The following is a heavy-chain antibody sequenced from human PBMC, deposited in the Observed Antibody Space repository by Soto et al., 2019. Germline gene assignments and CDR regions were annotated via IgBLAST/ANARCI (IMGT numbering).Heavy chain of an antibody. V-gene: IGHV4-59*01. Sequence: SETLSLTCTVSGGSISSYYWSWIRQPPGKGLEWIGYIYYSGSTNYNPSLKSRVTISVDTSKNQFSLKLSSVTAADTAVYYCARGRDIVVVVAADVDALDIWGQGTMVTVS. CDR3: ARGRDIVVVVAADVDALDI. CDR1: GGSISSYY. J-gene: IGHJ3*02. CDR2: IYYSGST. D-gene: IGHD2-15*01.